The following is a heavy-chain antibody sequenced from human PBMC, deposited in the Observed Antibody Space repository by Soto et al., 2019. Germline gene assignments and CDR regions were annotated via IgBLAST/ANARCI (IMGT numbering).Heavy chain of an antibody. Sequence: GGSLRLSCAASGFTFSSYSMNWVRQAPGEGLEWVSYISSSSSTIYYADSVKGRFTISRDNAKNSLYLQMNSLRAEDTAVYYCAILNSNYDYYYYYYMDVWGKGTTVTVSS. V-gene: IGHV3-48*01. CDR3: AILNSNYDYYYYYYMDV. J-gene: IGHJ6*03. D-gene: IGHD4-4*01. CDR2: ISSSSSTI. CDR1: GFTFSSYS.